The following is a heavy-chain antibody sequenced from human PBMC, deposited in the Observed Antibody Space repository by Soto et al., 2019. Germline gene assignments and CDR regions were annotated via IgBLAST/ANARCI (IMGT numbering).Heavy chain of an antibody. CDR3: ARSYDNTGYPPLY. CDR2: ISYSGST. D-gene: IGHD3-9*01. V-gene: IGHV4-59*01. Sequence: QVQLQESGPGLVKPSETLSLTCTVSGGSISSYYWIWIRQSPGKGLDWIGYISYSGSTDYNLSLGSRVTISVDPSKKQFSLKLGSVTTADTAIYYCARSYDNTGYPPLYWGQGTLVTVSS. J-gene: IGHJ4*02. CDR1: GGSISSYY.